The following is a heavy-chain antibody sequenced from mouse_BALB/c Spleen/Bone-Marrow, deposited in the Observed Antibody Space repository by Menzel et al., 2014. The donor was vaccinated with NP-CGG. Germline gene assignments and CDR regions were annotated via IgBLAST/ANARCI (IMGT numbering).Heavy chain of an antibody. V-gene: IGHV1-9*01. CDR2: ILPGSGST. J-gene: IGHJ4*01. CDR3: ARAYYVNYDAMDY. D-gene: IGHD2-10*01. CDR1: GYTFSSYW. Sequence: SMKISCEATGYTFSSYWIEWVKQRPGHGLEWIGEILPGSGSTNYNERFKGKATFTADTSSNTAYMQLSSLTSEDSAVYYCARAYYVNYDAMDYWGQGTSVTVSS.